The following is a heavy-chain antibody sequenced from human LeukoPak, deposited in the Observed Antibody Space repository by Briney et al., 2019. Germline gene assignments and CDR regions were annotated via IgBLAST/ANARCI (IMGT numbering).Heavy chain of an antibody. J-gene: IGHJ4*02. CDR3: ARNPKKVNGSYYLRVYYFDY. CDR2: TYYRSKWYN. D-gene: IGHD1-26*01. CDR1: GDSVSSNSAA. V-gene: IGHV6-1*01. Sequence: SQTLSLTCAISGDSVSSNSAAWNWIRQSPSRGLEWLGRTYYRSKWYNDYAVSVKSRITINPDTSKNQFSLQLNSVTPEDTAAYYCARNPKKVNGSYYLRVYYFDYWGQGTLVTVSS.